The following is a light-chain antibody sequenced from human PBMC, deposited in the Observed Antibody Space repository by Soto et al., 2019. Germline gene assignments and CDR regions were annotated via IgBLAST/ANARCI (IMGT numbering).Light chain of an antibody. J-gene: IGKJ5*01. CDR3: QQYGSSPIT. Sequence: EIVLTQSPATLSLSPGDRATLSCGASQSVSSSYLAWYQQKPGLAPRLLIYDASSRATGIPARFSGSGSGTDFTLTISRLEPEDFAVYYCQQYGSSPITFGQGTRLEIK. CDR1: QSVSSSY. V-gene: IGKV3D-20*01. CDR2: DAS.